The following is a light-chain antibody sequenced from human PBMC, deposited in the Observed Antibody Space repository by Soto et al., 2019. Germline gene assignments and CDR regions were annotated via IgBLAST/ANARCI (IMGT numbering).Light chain of an antibody. CDR1: QSVSSY. V-gene: IGKV3-11*01. J-gene: IGKJ5*01. CDR2: DAS. Sequence: EIVLTQSPATLSLSPGARATLSCRASQSVSSYLAWYQQKPGQAPRLLIYDASDRATGIPGRFSGSGSGTDFTLTISSLETADFAVYYCQQHSNWPPITFGQGTRLEIK. CDR3: QQHSNWPPIT.